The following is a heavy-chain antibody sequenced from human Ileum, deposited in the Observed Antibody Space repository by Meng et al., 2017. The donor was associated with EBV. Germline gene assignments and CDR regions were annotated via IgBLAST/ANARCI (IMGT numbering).Heavy chain of an antibody. CDR3: AKVSLTGTFYDH. J-gene: IGHJ4*02. Sequence: QGRLKGSGPGRVKPSGTLSLTCAVSGGSVISNNWGSWVRQPPGKGLEWIGEIFHIGSTNNSPSLKSRVTMSVDNSKNQFSLSLTSVTAADTAIYYCAKVSLTGTFYDHWGQGILVTVSS. CDR2: IFHIGST. CDR1: GGSVISNNW. D-gene: IGHD3-9*01. V-gene: IGHV4-4*02.